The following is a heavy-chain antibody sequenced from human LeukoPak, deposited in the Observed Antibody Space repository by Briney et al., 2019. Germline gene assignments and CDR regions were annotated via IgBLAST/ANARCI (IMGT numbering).Heavy chain of an antibody. J-gene: IGHJ3*02. D-gene: IGHD3/OR15-3a*01. CDR1: GFTFSSYA. CDR3: ASGEQPALDAYDAFDI. V-gene: IGHV3-23*01. Sequence: GGSLRLSCAASGFTFSSYAMSWVRQAPGKGLEWVSAISGSGGSTYYADSVKGRFTISRDNSKNTLYLQMNSLRAEDTAVYYCASGEQPALDAYDAFDIWGQGTMVTVSS. CDR2: ISGSGGST.